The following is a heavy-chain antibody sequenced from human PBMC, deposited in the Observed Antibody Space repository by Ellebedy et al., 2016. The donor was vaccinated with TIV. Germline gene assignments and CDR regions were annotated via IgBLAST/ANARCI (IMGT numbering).Heavy chain of an antibody. J-gene: IGHJ4*02. D-gene: IGHD3-22*01. CDR1: GFTFSDYY. CDR2: ISSSGSTI. CDR3: ARPFHYYYDSSGYYLY. Sequence: LSLTCAASGFTFSDYYMSWIRQAPGKGLEWVSYISSSGSTIYYADSVKGRFTISRDNAKNSLYLQMNSLRAEDTAVYYCARPFHYYYDSSGYYLYWGQGTLVTVSS. V-gene: IGHV3-11*01.